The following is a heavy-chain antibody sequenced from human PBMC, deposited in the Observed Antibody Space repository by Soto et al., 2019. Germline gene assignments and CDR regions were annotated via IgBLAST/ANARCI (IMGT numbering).Heavy chain of an antibody. D-gene: IGHD6-13*01. Sequence: GGSLRLSCAASGFTFSSYSMNWVRQAPGKGLEWVSYISSSSSTIYYADSVKGRFTISRDNAKNSLYLQMNSLRDEDTAVYYCARGDSSSWYLAGDYYYYGMDVWGQGTTVTVSS. CDR3: ARGDSSSWYLAGDYYYYGMDV. V-gene: IGHV3-48*02. CDR1: GFTFSSYS. J-gene: IGHJ6*02. CDR2: ISSSSSTI.